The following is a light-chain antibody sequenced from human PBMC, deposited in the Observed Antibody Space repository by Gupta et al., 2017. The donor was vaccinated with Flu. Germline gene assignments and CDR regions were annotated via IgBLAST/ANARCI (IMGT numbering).Light chain of an antibody. CDR2: GAS. Sequence: IQMTQTPSSLSASVGDRVTITCRASQGISNFLGWIQQKPGQAPKSLIFGASSLQTGVPSKFSGSGSGTHFTLTIHSLQPEDFATYYCLQYNSYPITFGHGTRLEIK. J-gene: IGKJ5*01. CDR1: QGISNF. V-gene: IGKV1-16*02. CDR3: LQYNSYPIT.